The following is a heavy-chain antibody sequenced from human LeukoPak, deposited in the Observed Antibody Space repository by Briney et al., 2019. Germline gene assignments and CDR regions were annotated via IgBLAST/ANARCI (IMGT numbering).Heavy chain of an antibody. V-gene: IGHV4-59*01. CDR3: ARVGSRDGYNLLFDY. J-gene: IGHJ4*02. CDR2: IYYSGST. Sequence: SETLSLTCTVSGGSISSYYWSWIRQPPGKGLEWIGYIYYSGSTNYNPSLKSRVTISVDTPKNQFSLKLSSVTAADTAVYYCARVGSRDGYNLLFDYWGQGTLVTVSS. CDR1: GGSISSYY. D-gene: IGHD5-24*01.